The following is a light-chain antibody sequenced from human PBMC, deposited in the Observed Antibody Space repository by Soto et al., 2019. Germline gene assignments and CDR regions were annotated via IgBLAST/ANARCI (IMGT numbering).Light chain of an antibody. V-gene: IGKV3-20*01. Sequence: EIVLTQSPGTLSLSPGERATLSCRASQSVSSSYLAWYQQKPGQAPRPLIYGASSRATGIPDRFSGSGSGTDFTLTISRLEPEDFAVYYCQQYGSSPSITFGQGTRLEI. CDR2: GAS. CDR3: QQYGSSPSIT. J-gene: IGKJ5*01. CDR1: QSVSSSY.